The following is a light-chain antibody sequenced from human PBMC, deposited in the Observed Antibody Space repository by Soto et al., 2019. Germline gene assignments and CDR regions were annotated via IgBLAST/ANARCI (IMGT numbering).Light chain of an antibody. J-gene: IGLJ1*01. CDR3: NSYTSKSTGV. CDR1: SSDVGGYNY. CDR2: EVS. Sequence: QSALTQPASVSGSPGQSITISSTGTSSDVGGYNYVSWYQQHPGKAPKLIIYEVSNRPSGVSNRFSGSKSGNTASLTISGLQAEDEADYYCNSYTSKSTGVFGTGTKVTVL. V-gene: IGLV2-14*01.